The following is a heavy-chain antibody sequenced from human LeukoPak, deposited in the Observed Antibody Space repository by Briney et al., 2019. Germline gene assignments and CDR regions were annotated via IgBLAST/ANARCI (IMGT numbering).Heavy chain of an antibody. J-gene: IGHJ4*02. V-gene: IGHV3-33*08. CDR1: GFTFSSYS. CDR2: IWYDGSNK. Sequence: GGSLRLSCAASGFTFSSYSMNWVRQAPGKGLEWVAVIWYDGSNKYYADSVKGRFTISRDNSKNTLYLQMNSLRAEDTAVYYCARARITMIVVVPDYWGQGTLVTVSS. CDR3: ARARITMIVVVPDY. D-gene: IGHD3-22*01.